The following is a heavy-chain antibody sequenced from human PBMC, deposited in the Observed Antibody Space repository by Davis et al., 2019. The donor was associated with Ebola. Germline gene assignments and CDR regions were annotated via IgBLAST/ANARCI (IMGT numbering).Heavy chain of an antibody. D-gene: IGHD4-23*01. V-gene: IGHV1-2*04. CDR2: INPNSGGT. J-gene: IGHJ4*02. Sequence: ASVKVSCKASGYTFTGYYMHWVRQAPGQGLEWMGWINPNSGGTNYAQKFQGWVTMTRDTSISTAYMELSRLRSDDTAVYYCARSGYGSNSTEFDYWGQGTLVTVSS. CDR3: ARSGYGSNSTEFDY. CDR1: GYTFTGYY.